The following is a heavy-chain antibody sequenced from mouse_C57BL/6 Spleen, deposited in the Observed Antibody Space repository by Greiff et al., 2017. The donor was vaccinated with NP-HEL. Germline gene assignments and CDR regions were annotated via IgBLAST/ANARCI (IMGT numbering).Heavy chain of an antibody. Sequence: VQRVESGAELAKPGASVKLSCKASGYTFTSYWMHWVKQRPGQGLEWIGYINPSSGYTKYNQKFKDKATLTADKSSSTAYMQLSSQTYEGSAVYYCAREGTAQALAYGGKGTLVTVSA. J-gene: IGHJ3*01. CDR2: INPSSGYT. CDR3: AREGTAQALAY. V-gene: IGHV1-7*01. CDR1: GYTFTSYW. D-gene: IGHD3-2*02.